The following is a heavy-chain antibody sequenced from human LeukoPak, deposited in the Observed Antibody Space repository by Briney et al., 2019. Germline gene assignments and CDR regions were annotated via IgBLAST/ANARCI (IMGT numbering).Heavy chain of an antibody. CDR3: ARDPSLEAAEGTDY. V-gene: IGHV1-2*02. CDR1: GYTFTGYY. J-gene: IGHJ4*02. D-gene: IGHD2-15*01. Sequence: ASVKVSCKASGYTFTGYYMHWVRQAPGQGLEWMGWINPNSGGTNYAQEFQGRVTMTRDTSISTAYMELSRLRSDDTAVYYCARDPSLEAAEGTDYWGQGTLVTVSS. CDR2: INPNSGGT.